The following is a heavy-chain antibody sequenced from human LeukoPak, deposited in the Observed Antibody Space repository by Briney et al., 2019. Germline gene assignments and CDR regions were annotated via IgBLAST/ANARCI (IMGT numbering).Heavy chain of an antibody. CDR2: IYTSGST. CDR3: ARDDSIAAAGRYMDV. V-gene: IGHV4-61*02. CDR1: GGSISSGSYY. Sequence: LSETLSLTCTVSGGSISSGSYYWSWIRQPAGKGLEWIGRIYTSGSTNYNPSLKSRVTISVDTSKNQFSLKLSSVTAADTAVYYCARDDSIAAAGRYMDVWGKGTTVTVSS. D-gene: IGHD6-13*01. J-gene: IGHJ6*03.